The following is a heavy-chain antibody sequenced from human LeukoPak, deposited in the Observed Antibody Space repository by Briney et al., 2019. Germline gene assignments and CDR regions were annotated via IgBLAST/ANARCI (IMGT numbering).Heavy chain of an antibody. Sequence: ASVKVSCKASGYTFTSYYMHWVRQAPGQGLEWMGIINPSGGSTSYAQKFRGRVTMTRDMSTSTDYMELSSLRSEDTAVYYCARDNSVEDTAWWFDPWGQGTLVTVSS. V-gene: IGHV1-46*01. CDR1: GYTFTSYY. CDR3: ARDNSVEDTAWWFDP. CDR2: INPSGGST. J-gene: IGHJ5*02. D-gene: IGHD4-23*01.